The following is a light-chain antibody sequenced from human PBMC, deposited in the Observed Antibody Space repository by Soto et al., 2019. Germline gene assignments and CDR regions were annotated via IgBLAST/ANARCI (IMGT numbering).Light chain of an antibody. Sequence: QSVLTQPPSVSGAPGQTVTISCTWSSYNIGAGYDVHWYQQLPGTAPKLLIYGNSKRPSVVRDRFSGSKSGTSASRAITGLEAEDEAEDYCQSYDSSRSGSVVFGGGTKLTVL. CDR2: GNS. CDR1: SYNIGAGYD. CDR3: QSYDSSRSGSVV. V-gene: IGLV1-40*01. J-gene: IGLJ2*01.